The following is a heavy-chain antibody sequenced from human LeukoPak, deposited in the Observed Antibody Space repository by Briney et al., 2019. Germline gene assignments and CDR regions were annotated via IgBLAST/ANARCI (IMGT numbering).Heavy chain of an antibody. CDR2: INLSGGST. D-gene: IGHD2-8*01. V-gene: IGHV1-46*01. J-gene: IGHJ4*02. CDR1: GYTFTSYH. CDR3: ARDYVDDIPMIKDY. Sequence: ASVKVSCKASGYTFTSYHMHWVRQAPGQGLEWMGLINLSGGSTTYAQRYQGRVTLTRDTSTSTVYMELSSLRSEDTAVYYCARDYVDDIPMIKDYWGQGTLVTVSS.